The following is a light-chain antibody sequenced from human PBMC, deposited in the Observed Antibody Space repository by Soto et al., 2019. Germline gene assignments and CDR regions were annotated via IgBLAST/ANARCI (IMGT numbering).Light chain of an antibody. CDR3: QQHTLPSP. Sequence: DVQMTQSPSTLSASVGDRVSITCRASQSIRSFLAWYQQRPGKAPKLLIYDASRLESGVPSRFSGSGSGTEFTLTISSLQPDYLATYYRQQHTLPSPFAQGPKVAIK. J-gene: IGKJ1*01. CDR2: DAS. CDR1: QSIRSF. V-gene: IGKV1-5*01.